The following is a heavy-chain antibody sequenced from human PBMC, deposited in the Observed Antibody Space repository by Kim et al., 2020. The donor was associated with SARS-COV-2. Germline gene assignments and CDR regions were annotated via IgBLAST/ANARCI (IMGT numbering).Heavy chain of an antibody. CDR3: ARMRGYYYGSGSYYSNYYYYGMDV. V-gene: IGHV3-7*01. D-gene: IGHD3-10*01. CDR2: IKQDGSEK. CDR1: GFTFSSYW. J-gene: IGHJ6*02. Sequence: GGSLRLSCAASGFTFSSYWMSWVRQAPGKGLEWVANIKQDGSEKYYVDSVKGRFTIPRDNAKNSLYLQMNSLRAEDTAVYYCARMRGYYYGSGSYYSNYYYYGMDVWGPGTTVTVSS.